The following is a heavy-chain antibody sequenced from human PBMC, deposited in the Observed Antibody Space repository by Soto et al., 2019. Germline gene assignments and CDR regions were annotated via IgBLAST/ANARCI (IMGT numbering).Heavy chain of an antibody. CDR3: TTSHPFWGDAFDI. CDR1: GFTFSNAR. Sequence: GGSLRLSCAASGFTFSNARMSWVRQAPGKGLEWVGRIKSKTDGGTTDYAAPVKGRFTISRDDSKNTLYLQMNSLKTEDTAVYYCTTSHPFWGDAFDIWGQGTMVTVSS. D-gene: IGHD3-16*01. CDR2: IKSKTDGGTT. J-gene: IGHJ3*02. V-gene: IGHV3-15*01.